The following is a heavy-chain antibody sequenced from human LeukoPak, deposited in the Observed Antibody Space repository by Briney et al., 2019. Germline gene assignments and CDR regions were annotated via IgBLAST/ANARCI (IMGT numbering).Heavy chain of an antibody. Sequence: GESLKISCKGSGYSFTTYWIGWVRQMPGKGLEWMGMIYGGDSDTRYGPSFQGQVTISADKSISTAYLQWSSLKASDTAMYYCARQSSSSSGDYWGQGTLVTVSS. CDR2: IYGGDSDT. D-gene: IGHD6-6*01. CDR1: GYSFTTYW. J-gene: IGHJ4*02. V-gene: IGHV5-51*01. CDR3: ARQSSSSSGDY.